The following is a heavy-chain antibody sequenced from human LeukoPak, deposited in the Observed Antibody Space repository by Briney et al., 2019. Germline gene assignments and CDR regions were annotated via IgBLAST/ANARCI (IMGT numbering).Heavy chain of an antibody. CDR1: GYTFTGYY. D-gene: IGHD4-17*01. CDR2: INPNSGGT. Sequence: GASVNVSCKASGYTFTGYYMHWVRQAPGQGLEWMGRINPNSGGTNYAQKFQGRVTMTRDTSISTAYMELSRLRSDDTAVYYCARGGTWGTDYGDFDYWGQGTLVTVSS. V-gene: IGHV1-2*06. CDR3: ARGGTWGTDYGDFDY. J-gene: IGHJ4*02.